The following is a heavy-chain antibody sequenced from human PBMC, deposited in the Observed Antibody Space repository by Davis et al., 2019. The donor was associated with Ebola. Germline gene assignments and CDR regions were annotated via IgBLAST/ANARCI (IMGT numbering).Heavy chain of an antibody. CDR3: ARSFSGYFDL. V-gene: IGHV3-7*03. CDR1: GFTFSNAW. D-gene: IGHD1-14*01. Sequence: GESLKISCAASGFTFSNAWMSWVRQAPGKGLEWVANIKQDGSETYHVDSVRGRLTTSRDNANNSLYLQMNSLRADDTAVYYCARSFSGYFDLWGRGTLVTVSS. J-gene: IGHJ2*01. CDR2: IKQDGSET.